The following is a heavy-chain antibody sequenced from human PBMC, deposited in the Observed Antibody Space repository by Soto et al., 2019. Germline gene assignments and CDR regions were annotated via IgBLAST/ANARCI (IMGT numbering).Heavy chain of an antibody. CDR1: GGYISSYY. J-gene: IGHJ6*02. V-gene: IGHV4-59*01. Sequence: QVQLQESGPGLVKPSETLSLTCTVSGGYISSYYWSWIRQPPGKGLEWIGYIYYSGSTNDNPSLKSRFTISVDTSKNHFSLKLNSVTAADTAVYYCARDRGSYGMDVWGQGTTVTVSS. CDR2: IYYSGST. CDR3: ARDRGSYGMDV.